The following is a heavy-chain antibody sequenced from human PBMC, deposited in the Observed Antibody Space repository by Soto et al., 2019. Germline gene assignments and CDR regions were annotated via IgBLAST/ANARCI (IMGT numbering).Heavy chain of an antibody. V-gene: IGHV4-4*07. J-gene: IGHJ5*02. CDR1: GASISGFY. Sequence: SETLSLTCTVSGASISGFYWSWIRKSAGKGLEWIGRIYATGTTDYNPSLNSRVMMSVDTSKKQFSLKLRSVTAADTAVYYCVRDGTKTLRDWFDPWGQGISVTVSS. D-gene: IGHD1-1*01. CDR2: IYATGTT. CDR3: VRDGTKTLRDWFDP.